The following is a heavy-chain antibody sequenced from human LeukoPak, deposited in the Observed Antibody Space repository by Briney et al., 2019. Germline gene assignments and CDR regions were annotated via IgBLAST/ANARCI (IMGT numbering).Heavy chain of an antibody. Sequence: ASVKVSCKVSGDTFSSYALTWVRQAPGQGLEWMGWINTNTGNPMYAQGFRGRFVFSLDTSVSTAYLQISRLKAEDTAVYYCASAYCGGDCYYLSTTPFDYWGQGTLVTVSS. D-gene: IGHD2-21*02. CDR3: ASAYCGGDCYYLSTTPFDY. J-gene: IGHJ4*02. CDR2: INTNTGNP. CDR1: GDTFSSYA. V-gene: IGHV7-4-1*02.